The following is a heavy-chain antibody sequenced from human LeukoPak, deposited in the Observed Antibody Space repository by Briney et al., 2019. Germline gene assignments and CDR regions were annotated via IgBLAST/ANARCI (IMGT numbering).Heavy chain of an antibody. Sequence: GGSLRLSCAASGFTFSSYGMHWVRQAPGKGLEWVAFIRYDGSNKYYADSVKGRFTISRDNSKNTLYLQMNSLRPEDTAVYHCAKDLADCSSGSCYYYYYYMDVWAKGPRSPSP. CDR1: GFTFSSYG. J-gene: IGHJ6*03. D-gene: IGHD2-2*01. V-gene: IGHV3-30*02. CDR2: IRYDGSNK. CDR3: AKDLADCSSGSCYYYYYYMDV.